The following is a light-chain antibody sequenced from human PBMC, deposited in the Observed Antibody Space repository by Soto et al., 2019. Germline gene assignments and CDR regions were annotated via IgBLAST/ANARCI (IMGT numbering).Light chain of an antibody. CDR1: QDTSNC. J-gene: IGKJ1*01. CDR2: AAF. Sequence: IQMTQAPSSLSASVGDRVTITCRASQDTSNCVVWYQQKPAKDPKLLIYAAFTLQSGVPSRFSGGGSGTDFTHTISSLQPEDVETDSGQKYSGEFGQGTKVDI. V-gene: IGKV1-27*01. CDR3: QKYSGE.